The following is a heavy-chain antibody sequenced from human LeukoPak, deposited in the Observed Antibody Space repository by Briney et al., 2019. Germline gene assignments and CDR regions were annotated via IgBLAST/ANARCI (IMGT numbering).Heavy chain of an antibody. CDR3: ARDQESRLALRPGWFDP. CDR2: IYYSGST. V-gene: IGHV4-39*07. J-gene: IGHJ5*02. Sequence: SETLSLTCNVSGGSISSSIYYWGWIRQPPGKGLEWMGSIYYSGSTYYNPSLKSRVTISVDTSKNQFSLKLSTVTAADTAVYYCARDQESRLALRPGWFDPWGQGTLVTVSS. CDR1: GGSISSSIYY. D-gene: IGHD1-7*01.